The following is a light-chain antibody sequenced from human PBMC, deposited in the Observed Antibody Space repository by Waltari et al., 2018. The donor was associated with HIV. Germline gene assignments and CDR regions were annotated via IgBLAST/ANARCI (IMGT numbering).Light chain of an antibody. CDR2: DVS. V-gene: IGLV2-14*03. CDR1: SNAVGGYNY. Sequence: QSALTQPASVSRPTRQSIPIPCTGSSNAVGGYNYVSWYQQHPGKAPRPMIYDVSTRPSGVSDRFSGSKSGDTASLTISGLQPEDEADYYCESYTSTSVWVFGGGTRLTVL. CDR3: ESYTSTSVWV. J-gene: IGLJ3*02.